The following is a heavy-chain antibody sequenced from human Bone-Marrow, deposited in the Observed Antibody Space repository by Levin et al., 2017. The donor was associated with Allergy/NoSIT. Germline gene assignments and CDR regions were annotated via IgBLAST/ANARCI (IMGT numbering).Heavy chain of an antibody. CDR1: GYTFTSYG. CDR3: ARVREYSTGFDS. J-gene: IGHJ4*02. V-gene: IGHV1-18*01. D-gene: IGHD2-8*02. CDR2: ISPYNGNT. Sequence: ASVKVSCKASGYTFTSYGVTWVRQAPGQGLEWMGWISPYNGNTNYGQKFQGRLTMTTDTSTSTAYMELRSLRSDDTALYYCARVREYSTGFDSWGQGTLLSVSS.